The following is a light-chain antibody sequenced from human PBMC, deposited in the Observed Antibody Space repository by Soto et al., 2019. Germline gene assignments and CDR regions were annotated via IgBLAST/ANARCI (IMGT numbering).Light chain of an antibody. CDR3: LQYNTFPPT. CDR2: AVT. V-gene: IGKV1-17*01. J-gene: IGKJ1*01. CDR1: QAIGSD. Sequence: DVQMTQSPSPLAASIGDTVTISCRASQAIGSDLAWFQHRPGTAPKRLMFAVTSLQSGVPSRFSGGGSGTDFSLIISSLQPEDFATYFCLQYNTFPPTFGPGTKVEIK.